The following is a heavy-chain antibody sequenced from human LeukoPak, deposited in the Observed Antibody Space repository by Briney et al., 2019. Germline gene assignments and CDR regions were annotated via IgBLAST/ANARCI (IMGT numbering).Heavy chain of an antibody. J-gene: IGHJ4*02. CDR3: ARDGDYYDSSGYIYFDY. CDR2: ISAYNGNT. V-gene: IGHV1-18*01. CDR1: GYTFTSYG. Sequence: ASVKVSCKASGYTFTSYGISWVRQAPGQGLEWMGWISAYNGNTNYAQKLQGRVTMTTDTSTSTAYMELRSLRSDDTAVYYCARDGDYYDSSGYIYFDYWGQGTLVTASS. D-gene: IGHD3-22*01.